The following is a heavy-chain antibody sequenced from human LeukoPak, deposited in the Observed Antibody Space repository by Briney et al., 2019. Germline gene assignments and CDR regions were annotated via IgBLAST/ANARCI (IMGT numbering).Heavy chain of an antibody. CDR1: GGSISTSNYY. CDR3: ATYGSGSYYAVAFDI. CDR2: IFYSGST. V-gene: IGHV4-39*07. J-gene: IGHJ3*02. Sequence: SETLSLTCTVSGGSISTSNYYWGWVRQPPGRGLEWIGNIFYSGSTYYSPSLKSRVTISLDTSRNQFSLKLNSVTAADTAVYYCATYGSGSYYAVAFDIWGQGTMVTVSS. D-gene: IGHD3-10*01.